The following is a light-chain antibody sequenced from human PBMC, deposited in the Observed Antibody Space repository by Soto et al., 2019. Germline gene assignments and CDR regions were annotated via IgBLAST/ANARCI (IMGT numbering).Light chain of an antibody. CDR3: CSLAGGNTFRV. V-gene: IGLV2-11*01. J-gene: IGLJ2*01. Sequence: QSALTQPRSVSGSPGQSVTISCTGTSSDVGGYNYVSWYQHHPGKAPKFIIFDVSSRPSGVPDRFSGSKSGNTASLTISGLQAEDEADYCSCSLAGGNTFRVFGGGTKLTVL. CDR2: DVS. CDR1: SSDVGGYNY.